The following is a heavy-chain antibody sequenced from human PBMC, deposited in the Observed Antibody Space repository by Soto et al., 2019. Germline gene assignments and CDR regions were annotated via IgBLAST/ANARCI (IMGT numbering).Heavy chain of an antibody. CDR3: ASRLFYDSSGFEGGVMDV. CDR2: IYYSGST. D-gene: IGHD3-22*01. J-gene: IGHJ6*02. V-gene: IGHV4-30-4*01. Sequence: PSETLSLTCTVSGGSISSGDYYWSWIRQPPGKGLGWIGSIYYSGSTYYNPSLKSRVTISVDTSKNQFSLKLSSVTAADTAVYYCASRLFYDSSGFEGGVMDVSGQGTTVTVSS. CDR1: GGSISSGDYY.